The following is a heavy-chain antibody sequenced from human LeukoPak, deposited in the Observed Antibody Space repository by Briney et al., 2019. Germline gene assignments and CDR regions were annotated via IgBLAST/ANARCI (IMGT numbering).Heavy chain of an antibody. CDR3: AGHTTSWPYSWFGP. Sequence: PSETLSLTCTVSGGSLSSYYWSWIRQPPEKGLEWIGNIYYSGNTHYNPSLKSRVTISLDTSKNQFSLKLTSVTAADTAMYYCAGHTTSWPYSWFGPWGQGTLVTVSS. V-gene: IGHV4-59*03. J-gene: IGHJ5*02. D-gene: IGHD2-2*01. CDR1: GGSLSSYY. CDR2: IYYSGNT.